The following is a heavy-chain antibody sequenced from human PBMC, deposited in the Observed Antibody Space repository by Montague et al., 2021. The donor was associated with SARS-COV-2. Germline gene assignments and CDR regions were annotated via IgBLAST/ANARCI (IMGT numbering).Heavy chain of an antibody. CDR3: ARGSGWMGNAFDI. J-gene: IGHJ3*02. D-gene: IGHD6-19*01. V-gene: IGHV4-59*01. CDR2: IYYSGST. CDR1: GGSISSYY. Sequence: SETLSLTCTVSGGSISSYYWSWIRQPPGKGLEWIGYIYYSGSTNYNPSXRSRVTISVDTSKNQFSLKLSSVTAADTAVYHCARGSGWMGNAFDIWGQGTMVTVSS.